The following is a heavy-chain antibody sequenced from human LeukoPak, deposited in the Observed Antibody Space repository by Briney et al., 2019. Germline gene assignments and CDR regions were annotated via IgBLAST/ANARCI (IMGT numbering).Heavy chain of an antibody. Sequence: GGSLRLSCAASGFSVIRNYMNWVRQAPGKGLEWVSVIYTNGTTYYADSVKGRFTIYRDNSKNTVHLQMNSLRVEDTAVYYCAKEDYAGWYGIDHWGQGTLVTVSS. CDR2: IYTNGTT. D-gene: IGHD6-19*01. CDR3: AKEDYAGWYGIDH. V-gene: IGHV3-66*02. J-gene: IGHJ4*02. CDR1: GFSVIRNY.